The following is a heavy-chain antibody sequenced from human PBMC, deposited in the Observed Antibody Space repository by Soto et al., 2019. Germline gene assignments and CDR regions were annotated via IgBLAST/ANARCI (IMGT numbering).Heavy chain of an antibody. Sequence: QVQLVQSGADVKKPGASVKVSCKASGYTFTSYGISWVRQAPGQGLEWMGWISAYNGDTKYAQKLQGRVTMTTDTSTSTANMELRRLRTDDTAVDYCARDSPPVDSWGQGNLVTVSS. J-gene: IGHJ4*02. CDR1: GYTFTSYG. CDR3: ARDSPPVDS. CDR2: ISAYNGDT. V-gene: IGHV1-18*01.